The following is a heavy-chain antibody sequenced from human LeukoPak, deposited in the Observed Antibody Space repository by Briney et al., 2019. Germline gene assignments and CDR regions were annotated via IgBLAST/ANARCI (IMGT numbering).Heavy chain of an antibody. D-gene: IGHD3-10*01. CDR2: IYHNGNT. V-gene: IGHV4-4*02. CDR3: ARGPIETGNGHIPYGS. CDR1: GASILSTTW. J-gene: IGHJ4*02. Sequence: PSETLSLTCGVSGASILSTTWWSWVRQPPGKGLQWIGEIYHNGNTNYNPSLRSRVTISVDRSKNQFSLKLTSLTAADTAVYFCARGPIETGNGHIPYGSWGQGALVTVSS.